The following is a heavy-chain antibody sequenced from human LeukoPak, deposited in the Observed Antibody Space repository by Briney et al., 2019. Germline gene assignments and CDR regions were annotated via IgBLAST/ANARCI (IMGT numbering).Heavy chain of an antibody. CDR1: GYSISSGYY. J-gene: IGHJ4*02. Sequence: ASETLSLTCTVSGYSISSGYYWGWIRQPPGKGLEWIGSIYHSGSTYYNPSLKSRVTISVDTSKNQFSLKLSSVTAADTAVYYCAIAYWGVVTTWGQGTLVTVSS. D-gene: IGHD3-3*01. V-gene: IGHV4-38-2*02. CDR3: AIAYWGVVTT. CDR2: IYHSGST.